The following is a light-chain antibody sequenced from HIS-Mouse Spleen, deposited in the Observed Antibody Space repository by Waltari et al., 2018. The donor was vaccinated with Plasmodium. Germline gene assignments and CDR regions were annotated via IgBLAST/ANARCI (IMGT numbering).Light chain of an antibody. CDR2: EGS. V-gene: IGLV2-8*01. Sequence: QSALTQPPSASGSPGQSVTTPCTGTSSDVGGYNYVSWYQQHPGKAPKLMIYEGSKRPSGVPDRFSGSKSGNTASLTVSGLQAEDEADYYCSSYAGSNNYVFGTGTKVTVL. CDR3: SSYAGSNNYV. J-gene: IGLJ1*01. CDR1: SSDVGGYNY.